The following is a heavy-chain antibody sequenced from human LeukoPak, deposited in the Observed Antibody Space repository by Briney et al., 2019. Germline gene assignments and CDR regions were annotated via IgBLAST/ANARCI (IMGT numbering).Heavy chain of an antibody. CDR3: ARGRGGSSGSNDAFDI. J-gene: IGHJ3*02. CDR2: IIPILGIA. CDR1: GGTFSSYA. D-gene: IGHD3-22*01. Sequence: SVKVSCKASGGTFSSYAISWVRQAPGQGLEWMGGIIPILGIANYAQKFQGRVTITADKSTSTAYMELSSLRSEDTAVYYCARGRGGSSGSNDAFDIWGQGTMVTVSS. V-gene: IGHV1-69*10.